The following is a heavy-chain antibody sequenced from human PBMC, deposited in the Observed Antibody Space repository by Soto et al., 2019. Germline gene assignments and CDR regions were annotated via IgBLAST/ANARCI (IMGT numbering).Heavy chain of an antibody. Sequence: EVQLLESGGGLVQPGGSLRLSCAASGFTFSSYAMSWVRQAPGKGLEWVSAISGSGGSTYYADSVKGRFTISRDNSNNTLYLKMNSLRDEDKAVSYCAKDPHSSGYPNAFDIWGQGTMVTVSS. V-gene: IGHV3-23*01. D-gene: IGHD3-22*01. CDR2: ISGSGGST. CDR1: GFTFSSYA. J-gene: IGHJ3*02. CDR3: AKDPHSSGYPNAFDI.